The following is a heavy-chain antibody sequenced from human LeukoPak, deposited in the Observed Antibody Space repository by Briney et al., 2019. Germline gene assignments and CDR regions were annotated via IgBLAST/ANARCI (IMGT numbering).Heavy chain of an antibody. D-gene: IGHD1-26*01. J-gene: IGHJ4*02. CDR2: ISTDGSST. CDR3: ARGGSGSSYLVHI. V-gene: IGHV3-74*01. Sequence: GGFLRLSCAASGFTFSSYWMHWVRQAPGKGLVWVSLISTDGSSTRYADSVKGRFTISRDNAKNTLYVQMNSLRAEDTAVYYRARGGSGSSYLVHIWGQGTLVTVSS. CDR1: GFTFSSYW.